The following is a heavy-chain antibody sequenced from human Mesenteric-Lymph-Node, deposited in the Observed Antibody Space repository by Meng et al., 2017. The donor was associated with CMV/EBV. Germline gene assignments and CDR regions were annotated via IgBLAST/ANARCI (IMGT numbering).Heavy chain of an antibody. CDR2: IWYDGSNK. CDR1: GFTFSSYG. D-gene: IGHD1-26*01. J-gene: IGHJ4*02. Sequence: GESLKISCAASGFTFSSYGMHWVRQAPGKGLEWVAVIWYDGSNKYYADSVKGRFTISRDNSKNTLYLQMNSLRAEDTAVYYCAKDESGSYSYFDYWGQGTLVTVSS. CDR3: AKDESGSYSYFDY. V-gene: IGHV3-33*06.